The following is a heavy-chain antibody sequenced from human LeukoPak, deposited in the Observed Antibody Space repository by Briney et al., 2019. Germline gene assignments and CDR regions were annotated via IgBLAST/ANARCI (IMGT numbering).Heavy chain of an antibody. CDR3: ARDASYSVGAFDL. D-gene: IGHD4-23*01. Sequence: SETLSLTCSVSGGSISSYYWTWIRQPPGKRLEWIGYIYYSGSTNYNPSLKSRVTISVDTSKNQFSLKLNSVTAADTAVYYCARDASYSVGAFDLWGQGTMVTVSS. V-gene: IGHV4-59*01. J-gene: IGHJ3*01. CDR1: GGSISSYY. CDR2: IYYSGST.